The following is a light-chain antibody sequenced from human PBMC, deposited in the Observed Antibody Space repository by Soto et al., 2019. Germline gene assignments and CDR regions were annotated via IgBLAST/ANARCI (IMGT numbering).Light chain of an antibody. CDR2: GTS. CDR1: QSFTTN. V-gene: IGKV3-15*01. CDR3: QQRSNWPFT. J-gene: IGKJ4*01. Sequence: EVVMTQSPASLSVSPGERATLSCRATQSFTTNLAWYQQKPGQAPRLLIYGTSNRATGIPARFSGSRSGTEFTLTISSLQSEDFGVYYCQQRSNWPFTFGGGTKVDIK.